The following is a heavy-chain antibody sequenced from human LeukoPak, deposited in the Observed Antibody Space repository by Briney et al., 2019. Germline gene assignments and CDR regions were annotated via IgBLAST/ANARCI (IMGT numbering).Heavy chain of an antibody. J-gene: IGHJ4*02. CDR1: GGTFSSYA. CDR2: IIPILGIA. V-gene: IGHV1-69*04. CDR3: ARGQGGSSSDY. Sequence: GASVKVSCKASGGTFSSYAISWVRQAPGQGLEWMGRIIPILGIANYAQKFQGRVTITADKSTSTAYMELSSLRSEDTAVYYCARGQGGSSSDYWGQGTLVTVSS. D-gene: IGHD6-13*01.